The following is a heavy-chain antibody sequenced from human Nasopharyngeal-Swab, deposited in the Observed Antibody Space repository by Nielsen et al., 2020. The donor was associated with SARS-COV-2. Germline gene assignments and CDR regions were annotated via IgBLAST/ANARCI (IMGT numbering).Heavy chain of an antibody. D-gene: IGHD3-22*01. CDR2: IYYSGST. Sequence: SETLSLTCTVSGGSTSSYYWSWIRQPQGKGLEWIGYIYYSGSTNYNPSLKSRVTISVDTSKNQFSLKLSSVTAADTAVYYCARESDYYDSSGSLGDAFDIWGQGTMVTVSS. J-gene: IGHJ3*02. V-gene: IGHV4-59*01. CDR1: GGSTSSYY. CDR3: ARESDYYDSSGSLGDAFDI.